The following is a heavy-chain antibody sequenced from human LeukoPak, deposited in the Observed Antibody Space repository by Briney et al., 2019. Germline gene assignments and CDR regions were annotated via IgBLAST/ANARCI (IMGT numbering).Heavy chain of an antibody. V-gene: IGHV3-33*01. D-gene: IGHD6-19*01. CDR2: IWYDGSNK. J-gene: IGHJ5*02. Sequence: GGSLRLSCAASGFTFSSYGMHWVRQAPGKGLEWVAVIWYDGSNKYYADSVKGRFTISRDNSKNTLYLQMNSLRAEDTAVYYCARGAVAVSWFDPWGQGTLVTVSS. CDR3: ARGAVAVSWFDP. CDR1: GFTFSSYG.